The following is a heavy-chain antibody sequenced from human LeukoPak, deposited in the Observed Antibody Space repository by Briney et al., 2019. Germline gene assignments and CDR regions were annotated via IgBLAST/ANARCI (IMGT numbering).Heavy chain of an antibody. CDR1: NYSISSGYY. CDR3: AAFYGGNSGAFDI. Sequence: SETLSLTYTVSNYSISSGYYWGWIRQSPGKGLEWIGNIDYSGITYYNPSLKTRLTISVDTSKNEFSLKLNSVTVADAATYFCAAFYGGNSGAFDIWGLGTMVTVPS. J-gene: IGHJ3*02. D-gene: IGHD4-23*01. V-gene: IGHV4-38-2*02. CDR2: IDYSGIT.